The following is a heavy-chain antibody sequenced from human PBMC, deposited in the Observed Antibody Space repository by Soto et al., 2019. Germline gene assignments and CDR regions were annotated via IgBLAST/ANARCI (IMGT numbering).Heavy chain of an antibody. J-gene: IGHJ4*02. CDR1: GGSISSYY. CDR2: IYYSGST. CDR3: ARRYGASFDY. D-gene: IGHD4-17*01. Sequence: SETLSLTCTVSGGSISSYYWSWIRQPPGKGLEWIGYIYYSGSTSYNPSLKSRVTISVDTSKNQFSLKLSSVTAADTAVYYCARRYGASFDYWGQGTLVTVSS. V-gene: IGHV4-59*01.